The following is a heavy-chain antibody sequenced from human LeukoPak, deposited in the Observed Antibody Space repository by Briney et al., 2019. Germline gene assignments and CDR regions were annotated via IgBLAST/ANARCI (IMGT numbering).Heavy chain of an antibody. J-gene: IGHJ2*01. CDR3: ATSVTRRRLDWFIDL. V-gene: IGHV3-11*04. CDR2: ISSSAGTI. CDR1: GFTFRDYY. Sequence: GSLRLSCAASGFTFRDYYMSWIRQAPGKGLEWISYISSSAGTIHYVDSVKGRFTISRDNAKNSLYLQMDSLRVEDTAVYYCATSVTRRRLDWFIDLWGSGTLVSVSS. D-gene: IGHD4-17*01.